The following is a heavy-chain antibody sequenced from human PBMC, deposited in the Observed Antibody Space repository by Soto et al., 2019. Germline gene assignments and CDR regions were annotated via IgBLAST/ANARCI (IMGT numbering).Heavy chain of an antibody. CDR1: GYTFTGYY. D-gene: IGHD2-2*01. Sequence: GAPVKVSCKASGYTFTGYYIHRVRQAPGQGLEWMGWFNPNSGGTNYAQKFQGWVTMTRDTSISTAYMELSRLRSDDTAVYYCARGYCSSTSRYSPYYYYYYGIDVWGQGTTVTVSS. J-gene: IGHJ6*02. CDR2: FNPNSGGT. V-gene: IGHV1-2*04. CDR3: ARGYCSSTSRYSPYYYYYYGIDV.